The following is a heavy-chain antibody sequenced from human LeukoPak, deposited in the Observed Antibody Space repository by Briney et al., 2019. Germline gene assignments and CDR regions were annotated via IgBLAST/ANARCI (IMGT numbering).Heavy chain of an antibody. Sequence: SETLSLTCTVSGVSISSGGYYWSWIRQHPGKGLEWIGYIYYSGSTYYNPSLKSRVTISVDTSKNQFSLKLSSVTAADTAVYYCARAGVVPVTYGMDVWGQGTTVTVSS. V-gene: IGHV4-31*03. J-gene: IGHJ6*02. CDR3: ARAGVVPVTYGMDV. CDR1: GVSISSGGYY. D-gene: IGHD2-2*01. CDR2: IYYSGST.